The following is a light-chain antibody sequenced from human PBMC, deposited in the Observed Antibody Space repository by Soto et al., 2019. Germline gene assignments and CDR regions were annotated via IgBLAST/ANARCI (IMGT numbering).Light chain of an antibody. J-gene: IGLJ2*01. CDR3: SSYTSGSSLVV. Sequence: QSALTQPASVSGSPGQSITIPCTGTSSDIDTYNYVSWYQQHPGKAPKLMIYEVNNRPSGVSNRFSGSKSGSTASLTISGLQAEDEADYYCSSYTSGSSLVVFGGGTKLTVL. CDR1: SSDIDTYNY. V-gene: IGLV2-14*01. CDR2: EVN.